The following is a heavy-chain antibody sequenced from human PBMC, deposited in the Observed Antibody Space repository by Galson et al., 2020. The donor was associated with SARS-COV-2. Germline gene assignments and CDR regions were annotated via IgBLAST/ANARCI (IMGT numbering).Heavy chain of an antibody. CDR1: GYTFTGYY. CDR2: INPNSGDT. CDR3: ARGARLGEAVGYLQY. V-gene: IGHV1-2*02. Sequence: ASVKVSCKASGYTFTGYYLHWVRQAPGQGLECMGWINPNSGDTSYAQNFQGRVTMTRDTSISSGYMELSGLRSDDTAVYYCARGARLGEAVGYLQYWGQGTLVTVAA. J-gene: IGHJ1*01. D-gene: IGHD3-16*01.